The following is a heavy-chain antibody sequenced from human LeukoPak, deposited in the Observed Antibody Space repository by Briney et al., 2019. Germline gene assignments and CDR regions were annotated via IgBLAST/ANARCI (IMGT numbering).Heavy chain of an antibody. CDR1: GYTLTELS. D-gene: IGHD6-19*01. CDR3: ATGGIAVAGAYYYYMDV. CDR2: FDPEDGET. J-gene: IGHJ6*03. V-gene: IGHV1-24*01. Sequence: ASVKVSCKVSGYTLTELSMHWVRQAPGKGLEGMGGFDPEDGETIYAQKFQGRVTMTEDTSTDTAYMELSSLRSEDTAVYYCATGGIAVAGAYYYYMDVWGKGTTVTISS.